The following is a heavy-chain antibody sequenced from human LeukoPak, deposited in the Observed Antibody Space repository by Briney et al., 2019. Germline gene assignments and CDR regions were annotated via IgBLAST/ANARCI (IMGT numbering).Heavy chain of an antibody. D-gene: IGHD3-22*01. CDR3: AKRGYDSGGYYGYFDY. V-gene: IGHV3-23*01. CDR2: ISGSGSST. Sequence: GGSLRLSCAASGFTSGTYAMAWVRQATGKGLEWVSVISGSGSSTYYADSVKGRFTISRDNSKNTLYLQMNSLRAEDTAAYYCAKRGYDSGGYYGYFDYWGQGILVTVSS. J-gene: IGHJ4*02. CDR1: GFTSGTYA.